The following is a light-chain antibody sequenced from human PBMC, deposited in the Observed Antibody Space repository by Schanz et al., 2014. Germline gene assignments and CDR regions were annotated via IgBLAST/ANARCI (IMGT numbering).Light chain of an antibody. J-gene: IGKJ2*01. Sequence: EIVLTQSPGTLSVSPGERATLSCRASQSISSNLAWYQQKPGQAPRLLIYGASSRATGIPDRFSGSGSGTDFTLTVSRLEPEDFAVYYCQRYGSSPLYTFGQGTKLEIK. CDR3: QRYGSSPLYT. V-gene: IGKV3-20*01. CDR2: GAS. CDR1: QSISSN.